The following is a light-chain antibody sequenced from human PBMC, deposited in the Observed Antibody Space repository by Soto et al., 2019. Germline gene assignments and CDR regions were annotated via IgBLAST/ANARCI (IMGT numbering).Light chain of an antibody. Sequence: QSVLTQPPSASGSPGQSVTISCTGTSSDVGGYNYVSWYQQHPGKAPKLMIYEVSKRPSGVPDRFSGSKSGSTASLTVSGLQAEDEADYYCSSHADGNNLVFGGGTKLTVL. V-gene: IGLV2-8*01. CDR2: EVS. J-gene: IGLJ2*01. CDR3: SSHADGNNLV. CDR1: SSDVGGYNY.